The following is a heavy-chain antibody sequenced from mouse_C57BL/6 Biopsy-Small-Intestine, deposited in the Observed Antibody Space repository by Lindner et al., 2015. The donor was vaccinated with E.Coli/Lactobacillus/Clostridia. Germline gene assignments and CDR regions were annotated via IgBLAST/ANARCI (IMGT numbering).Heavy chain of an antibody. J-gene: IGHJ2*02. V-gene: IGHV14-2*01. Sequence: LQESGAELVKPGASVRLSCTASGFNIKDYYLHWVKQRTGQGLEWIGRIDPRDDETKYAPKFQGKATITADTSSNTAYLQLSSLTSEDTAVYYCAPLFDYWGQGTSLTVSS. CDR1: GFNIKDYY. CDR3: APLFDY. CDR2: IDPRDDET.